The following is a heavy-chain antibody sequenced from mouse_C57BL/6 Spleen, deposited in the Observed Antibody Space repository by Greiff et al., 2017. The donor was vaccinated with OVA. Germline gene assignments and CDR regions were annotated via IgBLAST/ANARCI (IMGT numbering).Heavy chain of an antibody. Sequence: VQLQESGAELARPGASVKLSCKASGYTFTSYGISWVKQRTGQGLEWIGEIYPRSGNTYYNEKFKGKATLTADKSSSTAYMELRSLTSEDSAVYFCARCWAGTRAMDYWGQGTSVTVSS. CDR2: IYPRSGNT. D-gene: IGHD4-1*01. CDR3: ARCWAGTRAMDY. V-gene: IGHV1-81*01. CDR1: GYTFTSYG. J-gene: IGHJ4*01.